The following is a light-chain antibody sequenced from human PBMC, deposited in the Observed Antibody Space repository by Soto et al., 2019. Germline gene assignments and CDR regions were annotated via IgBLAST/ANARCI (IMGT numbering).Light chain of an antibody. V-gene: IGLV1-44*01. CDR3: AAWDDSLSGVV. CDR2: TNN. Sequence: QSVLTQPPSASGTPGQRVTISCSGSSSNIGSNPVNWYQQLPGTAPKLLIFTNNQRPSGVPDRFSGSKSGTSASLANSGLQSEDEADDYCAAWDDSLSGVVFGGGTKLTVL. CDR1: SSNIGSNP. J-gene: IGLJ2*01.